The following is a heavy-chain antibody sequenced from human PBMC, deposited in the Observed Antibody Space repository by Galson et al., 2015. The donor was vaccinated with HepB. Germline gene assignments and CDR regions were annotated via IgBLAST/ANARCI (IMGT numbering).Heavy chain of an antibody. D-gene: IGHD2-21*02. CDR1: GFTLNNYA. V-gene: IGHV3-23*01. CDR2: IGGYDNTT. J-gene: IGHJ2*01. Sequence: SLRLSCAASGFTLNNYAMSWVRQAPGKGLEWVSAIGGYDNTTFHADSVKGRFTISKDNSTNTLYLQMNSLRGEDTAVYYCAKEIHDFNVLYWYFDLWGRGTLVAVSS. CDR3: AKEIHDFNVLYWYFDL.